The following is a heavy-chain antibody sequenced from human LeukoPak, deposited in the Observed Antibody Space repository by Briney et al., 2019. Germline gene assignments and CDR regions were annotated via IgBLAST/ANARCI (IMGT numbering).Heavy chain of an antibody. V-gene: IGHV3-21*01. CDR3: ARDPGCSGGSCYYITDY. Sequence: PGGSLRLSCAASGFTFSNYGMNWVRQAPGKGLEWVSSISSSSNYIYYADSVKGRSTISRDNAKNSLYLQLNSLRAEDTAVYYCARDPGCSGGSCYYITDYWGQGTLVTVSS. CDR2: ISSSSNYI. CDR1: GFTFSNYG. J-gene: IGHJ4*02. D-gene: IGHD2-15*01.